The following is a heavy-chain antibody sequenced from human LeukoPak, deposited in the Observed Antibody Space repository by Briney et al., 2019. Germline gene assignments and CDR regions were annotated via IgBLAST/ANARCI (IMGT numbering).Heavy chain of an antibody. V-gene: IGHV3-23*01. J-gene: IGHJ4*02. Sequence: GSLRLSCAASGFTFSSYAMSWVRQAPGKGLEWVSAISGSGGSTYYAGSVKGRFTISRDNSKNTLYLQMNSLRAEDTAVYYCAKDTKIRLTGGSGVFRYWGQGTLVTVSS. D-gene: IGHD7-27*01. CDR1: GFTFSSYA. CDR2: ISGSGGST. CDR3: AKDTKIRLTGGSGVFRY.